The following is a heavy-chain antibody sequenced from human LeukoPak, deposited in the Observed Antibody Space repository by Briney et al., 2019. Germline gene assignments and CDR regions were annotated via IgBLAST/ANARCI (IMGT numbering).Heavy chain of an antibody. J-gene: IGHJ6*02. CDR3: ARGVSTYYYGMDV. CDR1: GGSISSGSYY. V-gene: IGHV4-61*01. Sequence: PSETLSLTCTVSGGSISSGSYYWSWIRQPPGKGLEWIGYIYYSGNTNYNPSVKSRVTISVDTSKNQFSLKVSSVTAADTAVYYCARGVSTYYYGMDVWGQGTLVTVSS. CDR2: IYYSGNT. D-gene: IGHD3-10*01.